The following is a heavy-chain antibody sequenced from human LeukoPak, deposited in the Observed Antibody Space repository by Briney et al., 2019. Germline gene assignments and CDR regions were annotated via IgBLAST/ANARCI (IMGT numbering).Heavy chain of an antibody. J-gene: IGHJ4*02. CDR3: ARGKSRQQLVHYY. CDR1: GYTFTSYV. CDR2: MNPNSGNT. V-gene: IGHV1-8*01. D-gene: IGHD6-13*01. Sequence: ASVKVSCKASGYTFTSYVINWVRQATGQGLEWRGWMNPNSGNTGYAQKFQGRVTMTRNNSISTAYMELSSLRSEDTAVYYCARGKSRQQLVHYYWGQGTLVTVSS.